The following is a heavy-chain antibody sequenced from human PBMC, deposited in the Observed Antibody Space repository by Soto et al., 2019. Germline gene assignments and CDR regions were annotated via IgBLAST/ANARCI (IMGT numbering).Heavy chain of an antibody. CDR2: VNPNSGNT. CDR1: GGTFSSYD. Sequence: QVQLVQSGAEVKKPGSSVKVSCKASGGTFSSYDINWVRRATGQGLEWMGWVNPNSGNTGNAQKFQGRLTMTRNTAISTAYMELSSLTSEDTAVYYCVRGKDYYYGMDVWGQGTTVTVSS. J-gene: IGHJ6*02. V-gene: IGHV1-8*02. CDR3: VRGKDYYYGMDV.